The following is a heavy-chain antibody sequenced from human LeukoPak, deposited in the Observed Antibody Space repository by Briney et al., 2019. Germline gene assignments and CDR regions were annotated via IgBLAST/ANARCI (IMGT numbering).Heavy chain of an antibody. V-gene: IGHV3-66*02. Sequence: GGSLRLSCAASGFNVSSNYMTWIRQAPGKXXXXXSLIYGADAAYYAESLRGRFMISRDNLKNTLFLQMNSLRVEDTAVYYCVTSTGQQFIPYDYWGQGTHVTVSS. CDR2: IYGADAA. CDR3: VTSTGQQFIPYDY. D-gene: IGHD6-13*01. J-gene: IGHJ4*02. CDR1: GFNVSSNY.